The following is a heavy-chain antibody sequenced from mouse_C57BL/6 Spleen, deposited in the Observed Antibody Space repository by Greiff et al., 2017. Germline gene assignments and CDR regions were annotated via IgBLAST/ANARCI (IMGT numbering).Heavy chain of an antibody. CDR1: GFSLTSYG. CDR3: ASEDAYYAMDY. J-gene: IGHJ4*01. V-gene: IGHV2-2*01. CDR2: IWSGGST. Sequence: QVQLKESGPGLVQPSQSLSITCPVSGFSLTSYGVHWVRQSPGKGLEWLGVIWSGGSTDYNAAFISRLSISKDNSKSQVFFKMNRLQADDTAIYYCASEDAYYAMDYWGQGTSVTVSS.